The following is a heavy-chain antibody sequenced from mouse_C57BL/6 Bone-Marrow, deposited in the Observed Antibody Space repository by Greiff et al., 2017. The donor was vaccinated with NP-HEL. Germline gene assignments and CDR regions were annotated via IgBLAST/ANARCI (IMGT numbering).Heavy chain of an antibody. J-gene: IGHJ2*01. D-gene: IGHD2-3*01. Sequence: VQLQQSVAELVGPGASVKLSCTASGFNFKNTYMHWVKQRPEQGLEWIGRIDPANGYTKYAPKFQGKATLTADTSSNTAYLQLSSLTSEDTAIYYCASFYDGYGYYCDYGGQGTTLTVTA. CDR1: GFNFKNTY. V-gene: IGHV14-3*01. CDR3: ASFYDGYGYYCDY. CDR2: IDPANGYT.